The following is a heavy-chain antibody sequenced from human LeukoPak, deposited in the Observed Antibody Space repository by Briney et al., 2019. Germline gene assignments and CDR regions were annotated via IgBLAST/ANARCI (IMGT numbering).Heavy chain of an antibody. CDR1: GGSISSSGYY. V-gene: IGHV4-39*07. D-gene: IGHD3-22*01. CDR3: ARGFGSSGYYSLVAY. J-gene: IGHJ4*02. CDR2: IYHSGST. Sequence: SETLSLTCSVSGGSISSSGYYWGWVRQSPGKGLEWIGSIYHSGSTYYNPSLKSRVTISVDTSKNQFSLKLSSVTAADTAVYYCARGFGSSGYYSLVAYWGQGTLVTVSS.